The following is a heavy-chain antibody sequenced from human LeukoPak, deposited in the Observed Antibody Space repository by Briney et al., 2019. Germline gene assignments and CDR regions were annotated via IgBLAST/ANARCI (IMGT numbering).Heavy chain of an antibody. Sequence: GGSLRLSCAASGFTFSSYAMGWVRQAPGKGLEWVSVISGSGDSTYYADSVKGRFTISRDNSKTTLFLQMNSLRAEDTAVYYCAKSGPGSGCIDYWGQGTLVTVSS. V-gene: IGHV3-23*01. J-gene: IGHJ4*02. D-gene: IGHD6-19*01. CDR1: GFTFSSYA. CDR2: ISGSGDST. CDR3: AKSGPGSGCIDY.